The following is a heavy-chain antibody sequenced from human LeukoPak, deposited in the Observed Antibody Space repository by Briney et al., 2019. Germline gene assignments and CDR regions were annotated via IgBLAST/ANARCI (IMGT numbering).Heavy chain of an antibody. Sequence: GGSLRLSCAASGFTFSSYWMSWVRQAPGKGPEWVANIKQDGSEKYYVDSVKGRFTISRDNAKISLYLQMNSLRAEDTAVYYCARDLAGPPQEAFDIWGQGTMVTVSS. V-gene: IGHV3-7*01. J-gene: IGHJ3*02. CDR3: ARDLAGPPQEAFDI. CDR2: IKQDGSEK. CDR1: GFTFSSYW.